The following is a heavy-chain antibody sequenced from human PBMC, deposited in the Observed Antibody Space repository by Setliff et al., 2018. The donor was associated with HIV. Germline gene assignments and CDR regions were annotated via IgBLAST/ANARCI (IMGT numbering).Heavy chain of an antibody. V-gene: IGHV1-2*04. J-gene: IGHJ3*02. CDR1: GYTFTGYY. CDR2: INPNSGGT. Sequence: GASVKVSCKASGYTFTGYYMHWVRQAPGQGLEWMGWINPNSGGTNYAQKFQGWVTMTRDTSISTAYMELSRLRSDDTAVYYCARGVVVGAPNAFDIWGQGTMVTVSS. D-gene: IGHD3-22*01. CDR3: ARGVVVGAPNAFDI.